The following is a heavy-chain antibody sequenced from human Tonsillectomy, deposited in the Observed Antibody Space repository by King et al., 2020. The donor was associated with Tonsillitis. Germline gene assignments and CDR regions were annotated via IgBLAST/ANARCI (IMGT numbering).Heavy chain of an antibody. CDR3: ATGGRAGDETDY. CDR1: GYTFTSYD. J-gene: IGHJ4*02. Sequence: QLVQSGAEVQKPGASVKVSCKASGYTFTSYDINWVRQATGQGLEWMGWMNPNSGNTNYAQKFQGRITMTRNTSITTAYMELSSLRSEDTAVYYCATGGRAGDETDYWGQGTLVTVSS. V-gene: IGHV1-8*01. CDR2: MNPNSGNT. D-gene: IGHD3-16*01.